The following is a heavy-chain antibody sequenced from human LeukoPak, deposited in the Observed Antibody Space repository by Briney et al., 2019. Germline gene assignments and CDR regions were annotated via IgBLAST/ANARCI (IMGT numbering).Heavy chain of an antibody. CDR3: ARGVRGSSWLSFDY. CDR1: GFSFTTYW. V-gene: IGHV3-7*01. CDR2: IKQDGTEK. J-gene: IGHJ4*02. Sequence: GGSLRLSCAASGFSFTTYWMSWVRQAPGKGLEWVANIKQDGTEKYYVDSVKGRFTISRDNAKNSLYLQMNSLRVEDTAVYYCARGVRGSSWLSFDYWGQGTLVIVSS. D-gene: IGHD6-13*01.